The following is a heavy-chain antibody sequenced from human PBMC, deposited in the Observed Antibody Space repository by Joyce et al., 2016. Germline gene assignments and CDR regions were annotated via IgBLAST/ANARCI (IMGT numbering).Heavy chain of an antibody. V-gene: IGHV4-39*01. CDR1: GDSVNDNDYL. J-gene: IGHJ3*02. CDR3: ARHPLRATFYSVFDI. D-gene: IGHD4-11*01. CDR2: RSYGVTT. Sequence: QAQLRESGPGLVKPSETLSLTCSVSGDSVNDNDYLWGWVRQSPEKGLEWIGRRSYGVTTSSSPSLRGRFTLFVDASKNHFSLTLSSVTAADTAVYYCARHPLRATFYSVFDIWGQGTKVTVSS.